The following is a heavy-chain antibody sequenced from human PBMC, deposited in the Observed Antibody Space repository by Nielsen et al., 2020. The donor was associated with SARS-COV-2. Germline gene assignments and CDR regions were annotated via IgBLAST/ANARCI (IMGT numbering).Heavy chain of an antibody. V-gene: IGHV5-51*01. Sequence: GESLKISCKGSGYSFTGYWIGWVRQMPGKGLEWMGITYPGDSDTRYSPSFQGQVTISADKSISTAYLQWSSLKASDTAMYYCARGGYYYNSSGYLRGGAFDIWGQGTMVTVSS. D-gene: IGHD3-22*01. CDR3: ARGGYYYNSSGYLRGGAFDI. J-gene: IGHJ3*02. CDR2: TYPGDSDT. CDR1: GYSFTGYW.